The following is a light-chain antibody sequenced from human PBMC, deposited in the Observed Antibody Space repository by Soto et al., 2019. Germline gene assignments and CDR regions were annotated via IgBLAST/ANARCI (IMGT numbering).Light chain of an antibody. Sequence: IQLTQSPSSLSASVGDRATISCRASQGIANFLAWYQQKPGKAPKLLIYGASTLHSGVPSRFSGSGSGTDFTLIFSSLQPEDFATYYCQQLNSFPIPFGPGTKVDIK. J-gene: IGKJ3*01. V-gene: IGKV1-9*01. CDR3: QQLNSFPIP. CDR1: QGIANF. CDR2: GAS.